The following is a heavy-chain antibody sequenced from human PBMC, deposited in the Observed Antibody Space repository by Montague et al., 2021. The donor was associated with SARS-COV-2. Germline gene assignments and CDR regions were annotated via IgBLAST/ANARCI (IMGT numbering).Heavy chain of an antibody. Sequence: SETLSLTCTVSGGSISSSTYYWGWIRQPPGKGLEWIGSIHHSGSTYYXPSLQTRVTIYVATSKNHFSLKLSSVTAADTAVFYCARHGYTKDCSGMDVWGQGTTVTVSS. CDR1: GGSISSSTYY. CDR2: IHHSGST. D-gene: IGHD2-21*02. V-gene: IGHV4-39*01. CDR3: ARHGYTKDCSGMDV. J-gene: IGHJ6*02.